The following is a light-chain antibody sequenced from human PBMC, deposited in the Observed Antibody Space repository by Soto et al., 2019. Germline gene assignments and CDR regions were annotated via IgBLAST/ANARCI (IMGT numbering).Light chain of an antibody. J-gene: IGKJ2*01. CDR2: LGS. CDR3: MQALQTPNT. CDR1: QSLLHSNGNTY. V-gene: IGKV2-28*01. Sequence: DIVMTQSPLSLPVTPGEPASISCRSSQSLLHSNGNTYLDWYLQKPGQSPQLLIYLGSNRASGVPDRFSGSGSGTDFTLKISRVEAEDVGVYYCMQALQTPNTFGQGTKLEIK.